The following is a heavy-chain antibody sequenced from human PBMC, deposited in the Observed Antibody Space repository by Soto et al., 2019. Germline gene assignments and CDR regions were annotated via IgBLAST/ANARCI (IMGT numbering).Heavy chain of an antibody. V-gene: IGHV1-18*01. D-gene: IGHD4-17*01. CDR1: GYTFTSYG. CDR2: ISAYNGNT. CDR3: ARGGFLTTVTPGGSNWFDP. J-gene: IGHJ5*02. Sequence: QVQLVQSGAEVKKPGASVKVSCKASGYTFTSYGISWVRQAPGQGLEWMGWISAYNGNTNYAQKLQGRVTMTTDTXXRXAXTELRSLRSDDTAVYYCARGGFLTTVTPGGSNWFDPWGQGTLVTVSS.